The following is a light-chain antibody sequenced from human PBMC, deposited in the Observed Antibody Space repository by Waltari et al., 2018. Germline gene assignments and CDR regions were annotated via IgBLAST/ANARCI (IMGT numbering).Light chain of an antibody. CDR3: QNYNSVPLT. CDR1: QVISIY. J-gene: IGKJ4*01. V-gene: IGKV1-27*01. CDR2: AAS. Sequence: DIQMTQSPSSLSASVGDRVTITCRASQVISIYLAWYQQKPGKVPKLLIYAASTLQSGVPSLFSGSGSVTYFTLTISSLQPEDVATYYCQNYNSVPLTFGGVTKVEIK.